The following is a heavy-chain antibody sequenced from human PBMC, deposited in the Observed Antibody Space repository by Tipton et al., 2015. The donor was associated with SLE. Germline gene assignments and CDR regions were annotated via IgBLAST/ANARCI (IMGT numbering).Heavy chain of an antibody. V-gene: IGHV4-59*12. CDR3: ARGYYGSGSSGY. D-gene: IGHD3-10*01. Sequence: TLSLTCSVSGDSISSYYWSWIRQPPGKGLEWIGYIFYTGSTNYNPSLKSRVTISVDTSKNQFSLKLSSVTAADTAVYYCARGYYGSGSSGYWGQGTLVTVSS. CDR2: IFYTGST. CDR1: GDSISSYY. J-gene: IGHJ4*02.